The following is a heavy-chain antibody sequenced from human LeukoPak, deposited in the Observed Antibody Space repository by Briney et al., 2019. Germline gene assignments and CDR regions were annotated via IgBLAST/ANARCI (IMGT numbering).Heavy chain of an antibody. CDR3: ARERTAKVPEGFDY. V-gene: IGHV1-2*04. CDR1: GYTFTGYY. CDR2: INPNSGGT. Sequence: GASVKVSCKASGYTFTGYYMHWVRQAPGQGLEWMGWINPNSGGTNYAQKFQGWVTMTRDTSISTAYMELSRLRSDDTAVYYCARERTAKVPEGFDYWGQGTLVTVSS. D-gene: IGHD5-18*01. J-gene: IGHJ4*02.